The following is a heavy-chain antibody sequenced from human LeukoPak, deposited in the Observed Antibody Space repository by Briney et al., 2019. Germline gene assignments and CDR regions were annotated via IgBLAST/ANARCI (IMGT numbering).Heavy chain of an antibody. V-gene: IGHV4-34*01. CDR3: ASSIAVAGPVDY. J-gene: IGHJ4*02. CDR2: INHSGST. Sequence: SETLSLTCAVYGGSLSGYYWSWIRQPPGKGLEWIGEINHSGSTNYNPSLKSRVTISVDTSKNQFSLKLSSVTAADTAVYYCASSIAVAGPVDYWGQGTLVTVSS. D-gene: IGHD6-19*01. CDR1: GGSLSGYY.